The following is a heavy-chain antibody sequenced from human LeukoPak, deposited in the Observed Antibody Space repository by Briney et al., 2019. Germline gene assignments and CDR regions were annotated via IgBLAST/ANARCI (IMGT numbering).Heavy chain of an antibody. D-gene: IGHD5-18*01. CDR3: ARDSDVDTAISL. J-gene: IGHJ4*02. CDR2: INHSGST. CDR1: GGSFSGYY. V-gene: IGHV4-34*01. Sequence: SETLSLTCAVYGGSFSGYYWSWIRQPPGKGLEWIGEINHSGSTNYNPSLKSRVTMSVDTSKNQFSLKLSSVTAADTAVYYCARDSDVDTAISLWGQGTLVTVSS.